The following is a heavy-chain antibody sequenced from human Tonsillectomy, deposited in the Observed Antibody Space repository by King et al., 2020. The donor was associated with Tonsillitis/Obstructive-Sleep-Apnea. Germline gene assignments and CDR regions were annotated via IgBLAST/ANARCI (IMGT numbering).Heavy chain of an antibody. CDR2: IYYSGST. CDR3: ARDRRLGCSSTSCYPYYYYYMDV. D-gene: IGHD2-2*01. J-gene: IGHJ6*03. CDR1: GGSVSSGSYY. V-gene: IGHV4-61*01. Sequence: QLQESGPGLVKPSETLSLTCTVSGGSVSSGSYYWSWIRQPPGKGLEWIGYIYYSGSTNHNPSLKSRVTISVATSKNQFSLKLSSVTAADTAVYYCARDRRLGCSSTSCYPYYYYYMDVWGKGTTVTVSS.